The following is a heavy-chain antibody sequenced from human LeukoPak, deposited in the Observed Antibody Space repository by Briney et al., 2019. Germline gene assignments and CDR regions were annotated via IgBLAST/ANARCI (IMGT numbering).Heavy chain of an antibody. CDR3: ARTSKGQLVPGYFQH. CDR1: GFTFSSYA. J-gene: IGHJ1*01. V-gene: IGHV3-30-3*01. CDR2: ISYDGSNK. D-gene: IGHD6-13*01. Sequence: GGSLRLSCAASGFTFSSYAMHRVRQAPGKGLEWVAVISYDGSNKYYADSVKGRFTISRDNSKNTLYLQMNSLRAEDTAVYYCARTSKGQLVPGYFQHWGQGTLVTVSS.